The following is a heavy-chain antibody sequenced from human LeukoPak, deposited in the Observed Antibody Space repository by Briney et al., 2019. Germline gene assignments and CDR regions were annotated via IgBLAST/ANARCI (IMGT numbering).Heavy chain of an antibody. CDR1: GFTVSSNY. D-gene: IGHD2-15*01. Sequence: PGGSLRLSCAAFGFTVSSNYMSWVRQAPGKGLEWISSISGSVGNTNYADSVKGRFTISRDNSKNTLYLQMNSLRAEDTAIYFCAKFPQSVVGTTQFDFWGQGTLVTVSS. CDR2: ISGSVGNT. CDR3: AKFPQSVVGTTQFDF. V-gene: IGHV3-23*01. J-gene: IGHJ4*02.